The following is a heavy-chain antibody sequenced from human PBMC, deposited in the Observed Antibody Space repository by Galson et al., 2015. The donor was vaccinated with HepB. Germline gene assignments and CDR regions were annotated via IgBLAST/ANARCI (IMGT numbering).Heavy chain of an antibody. V-gene: IGHV4-34*01. CDR2: INHSGST. D-gene: IGHD6-13*01. CDR3: AREVAAAAGRGLYYFDY. CDR1: GGSFSGYH. Sequence: ETLSLTCAVYGGSFSGYHWSWIRQPPGKGLEWIGEINHSGSTNYNPSLKSRVTISVDTSKNQFSLKLSSVTAADTAMYYCAREVAAAAGRGLYYFDYWGQGTLVTVSS. J-gene: IGHJ4*02.